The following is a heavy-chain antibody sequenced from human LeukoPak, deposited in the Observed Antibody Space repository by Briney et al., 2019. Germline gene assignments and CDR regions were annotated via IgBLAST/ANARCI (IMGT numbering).Heavy chain of an antibody. CDR3: VKDKSPRGYDYGRFDD. Sequence: PGGSLGLSCAASGFTFSSFAINWVRQAPGKGLEWVSGISGSGGNTHYADSVKGRFTISRDNSKNMLFLQMNSLRVEDTAVYYCVKDKSPRGYDYGRFDDWGQGTLVTVSS. CDR2: ISGSGGNT. J-gene: IGHJ4*02. V-gene: IGHV3-23*01. D-gene: IGHD5-12*01. CDR1: GFTFSSFA.